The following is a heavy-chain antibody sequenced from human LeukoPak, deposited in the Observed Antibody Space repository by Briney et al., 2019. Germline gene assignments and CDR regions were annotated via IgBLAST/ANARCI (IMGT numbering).Heavy chain of an antibody. D-gene: IGHD6-6*01. CDR2: IIPLYGTV. Sequence: SVKVSCKASGGTFSTYAISWVRQAPGQGLEWMGGIIPLYGTVNNTQKFQGRVTFTTDESTSTAYMELYSLRSADTAVYYCARIAARPSRLYYMDVWGKGTTVTVSS. CDR3: ARIAARPSRLYYMDV. V-gene: IGHV1-69*05. CDR1: GGTFSTYA. J-gene: IGHJ6*03.